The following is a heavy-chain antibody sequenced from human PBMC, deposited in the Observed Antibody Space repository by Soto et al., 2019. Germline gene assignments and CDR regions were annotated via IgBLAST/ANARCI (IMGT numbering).Heavy chain of an antibody. V-gene: IGHV3-53*04. D-gene: IGHD3-16*01. CDR3: AGVGGPFMNSFTNPFDY. Sequence: EVPLVESGGGLVQPGGSLRLSCVVSGFSVSSNYMSWVRQAPGKGLDWVSVIYADGTTYSGDSVKGRFTISRHNSKNTLYLQMDSLITENTAVYYCAGVGGPFMNSFTNPFDYWGQGTLVTVSS. J-gene: IGHJ4*02. CDR2: IYADGTT. CDR1: GFSVSSNY.